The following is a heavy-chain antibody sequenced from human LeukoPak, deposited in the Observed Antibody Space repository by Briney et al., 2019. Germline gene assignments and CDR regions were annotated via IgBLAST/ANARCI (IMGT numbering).Heavy chain of an antibody. CDR2: ISSSGSTI. D-gene: IGHD6-19*01. CDR1: GFTFSSYE. V-gene: IGHV3-48*03. J-gene: IGHJ4*02. CDR3: AREAVAGMGFDY. Sequence: PGGSLRLSCAASGFTFSSYEMNWVRQAPGKGLEWVSYISSSGSTIYYADSVKGRFTISRDNAKNSLYLQMNSLRAEDTAVYYCAREAVAGMGFDYWGQGTLVTVSS.